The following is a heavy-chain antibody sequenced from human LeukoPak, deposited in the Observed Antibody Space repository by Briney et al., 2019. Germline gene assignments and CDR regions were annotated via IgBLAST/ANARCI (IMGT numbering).Heavy chain of an antibody. CDR3: AKGASSGWLLYWFDP. D-gene: IGHD6-19*01. Sequence: GGSLRLSCAASGFTFSDYVVTWVRQAPGRGLEWVSGVSGSGVSTYYADSVKGRFTISRDNSKNTLYLQMNSRRAEDTAVYYCAKGASSGWLLYWFDPWGQGTLVTVSS. J-gene: IGHJ5*02. CDR2: VSGSGVST. CDR1: GFTFSDYV. V-gene: IGHV3-23*01.